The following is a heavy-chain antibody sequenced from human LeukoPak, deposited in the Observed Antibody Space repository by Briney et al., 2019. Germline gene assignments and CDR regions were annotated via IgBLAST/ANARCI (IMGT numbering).Heavy chain of an antibody. Sequence: PSETLSLTCAVSNSSISTDYWTWIRQTPGAGLGWIGYIDSRGNTNYNPFLKSRVTISLASYRKQFSLRVTSVTAEDTAVYYCAAGAPKFLHLNYWGQGTLVTVSS. CDR3: AAGAPKFLHLNY. V-gene: IGHV4-59*01. J-gene: IGHJ4*02. CDR2: IDSRGNT. D-gene: IGHD5-24*01. CDR1: NSSISTDY.